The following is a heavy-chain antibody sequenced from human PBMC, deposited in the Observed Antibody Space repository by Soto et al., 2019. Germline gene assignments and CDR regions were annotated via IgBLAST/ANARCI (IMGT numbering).Heavy chain of an antibody. Sequence: SETLSLTCAVSGGSISSSGYSWSWIRQPPGKGLEWIGYIYPSGSSYYNPSLKSRVTMSVDRSKNQFSLKLSSVTAADTAVYYRAMLTRGYFDYGGQGTLVTVSS. CDR1: GGSISSSGYS. CDR2: IYPSGSS. V-gene: IGHV4-30-2*01. CDR3: AMLTRGYFDY. D-gene: IGHD2-8*01. J-gene: IGHJ4*02.